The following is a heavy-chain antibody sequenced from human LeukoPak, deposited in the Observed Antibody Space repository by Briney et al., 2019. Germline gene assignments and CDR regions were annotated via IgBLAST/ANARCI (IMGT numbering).Heavy chain of an antibody. J-gene: IGHJ4*02. V-gene: IGHV3-23*01. Sequence: GGSLRLSCAASGFTFNNYAMSWVRQAPGKGLEWVSTISGSDDNTYYADSVKGRFTISRDISKDTLYLQMNSLRADDTAVYYCANDFDHWGQGTLVTVSS. CDR1: GFTFNNYA. CDR2: ISGSDDNT. CDR3: ANDFDH.